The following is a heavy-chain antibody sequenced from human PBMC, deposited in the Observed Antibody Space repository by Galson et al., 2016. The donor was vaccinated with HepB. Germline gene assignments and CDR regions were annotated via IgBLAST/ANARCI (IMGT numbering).Heavy chain of an antibody. Sequence: SLRLSCAASGFNFDDYSMHWVRQAPGRGLEWVSGISPNSKVRNYADSVRGRFTISRDNVKDSLYLHMNNLRPEDTAFYYCVKAGGDTVDYEFDFWGRGTLVTVSS. CDR3: VKAGGDTVDYEFDF. V-gene: IGHV3-9*01. CDR1: GFNFDDYS. D-gene: IGHD5-12*01. J-gene: IGHJ4*02. CDR2: ISPNSKVR.